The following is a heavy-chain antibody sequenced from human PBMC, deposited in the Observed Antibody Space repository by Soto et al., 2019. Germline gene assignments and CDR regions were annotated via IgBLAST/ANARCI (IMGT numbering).Heavy chain of an antibody. Sequence: QLQLQESGPGLVKPSETLSLTCTVSGGSISSSSYYWGWIRQPPGKGLEWIGSIYYSGSTYYNPSLKSRVTISVDTSKNQFSLKLSSVTAADTAVYYCARPTVELLRFDYWGQGTLVTVSS. CDR3: ARPTVELLRFDY. CDR2: IYYSGST. J-gene: IGHJ4*02. CDR1: GGSISSSSYY. D-gene: IGHD1-26*01. V-gene: IGHV4-39*01.